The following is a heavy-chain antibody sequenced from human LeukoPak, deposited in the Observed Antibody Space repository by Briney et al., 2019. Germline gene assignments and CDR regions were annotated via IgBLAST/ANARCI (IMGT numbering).Heavy chain of an antibody. CDR1: GGSISSYH. Sequence: KPSEALSLICSVSGGSISSYHWSWIRQPPGKGLEWIGYIYYGGRTNYNPSLKSRVTISVDTYKNQVSLTVSFVTAADTAIYYCARHSLKLVDADFDYWGQGTLVTVSS. J-gene: IGHJ4*02. V-gene: IGHV4-59*08. D-gene: IGHD3-16*02. CDR2: IYYGGRT. CDR3: ARHSLKLVDADFDY.